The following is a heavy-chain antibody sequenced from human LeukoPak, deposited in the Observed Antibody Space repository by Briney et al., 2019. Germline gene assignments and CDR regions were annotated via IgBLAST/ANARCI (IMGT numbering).Heavy chain of an antibody. Sequence: GASVKVSCKASGYTFTSYGISWVRQAPGQGLEWMGWISAYNGNTNYAQKLQGRVTMTTDTSTSTAYMELRSLRSDDTAVYYCARDRDTMIVVWHWDAFDIWGQGTMVTVSS. V-gene: IGHV1-18*01. D-gene: IGHD3-22*01. CDR2: ISAYNGNT. J-gene: IGHJ3*02. CDR3: ARDRDTMIVVWHWDAFDI. CDR1: GYTFTSYG.